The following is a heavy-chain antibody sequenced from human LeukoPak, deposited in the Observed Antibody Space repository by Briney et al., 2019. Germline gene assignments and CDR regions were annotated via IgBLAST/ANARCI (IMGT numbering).Heavy chain of an antibody. V-gene: IGHV3-66*01. J-gene: IGHJ4*02. CDR1: GFTFSSYA. CDR2: IYTGGST. CDR3: ARGQSYCGADCYSD. D-gene: IGHD2-21*02. Sequence: GGSLRLSCAASGFTFSSYAMSWVRQTPGKGLDWVSVIYTGGSTNYGDSVKGRFTISRDNSKNTLYLQMNSLRADDTAIYYCARGQSYCGADCYSDWGQGTLVTVSS.